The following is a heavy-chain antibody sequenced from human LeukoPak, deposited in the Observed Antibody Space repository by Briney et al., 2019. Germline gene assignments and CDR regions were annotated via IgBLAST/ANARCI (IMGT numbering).Heavy chain of an antibody. V-gene: IGHV3-9*01. CDR3: AKDHYYDNSGSVDY. CDR1: GFTFDDYA. CDR2: ISWNSGSI. D-gene: IGHD3-22*01. Sequence: PGRSLRLSCAASGFTFDDYAIHWVRQAPGKGLEWVSGISWNSGSIGYADSVKGRFSISRDNAKNSLYLQMNSLRDEDTALYYCAKDHYYDNSGSVDYWGQGTLVTVSS. J-gene: IGHJ4*02.